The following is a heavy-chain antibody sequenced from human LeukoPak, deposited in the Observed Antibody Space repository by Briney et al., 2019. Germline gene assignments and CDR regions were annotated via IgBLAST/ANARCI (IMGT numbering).Heavy chain of an antibody. CDR1: AFTFSTYA. J-gene: IGHJ6*03. CDR2: IGVSDGRP. Sequence: GRSLRLSCAASAFTFSTYAMSWVRQAPRKGLEWVSLIGVSDGRPRYADSVKGRFTISRDNSKNTLYLEMNSLRAEDTAVYYCAKDSSSYDWGYMDVWGKGTTVTISS. CDR3: AKDSSSYDWGYMDV. V-gene: IGHV3-23*01. D-gene: IGHD3-22*01.